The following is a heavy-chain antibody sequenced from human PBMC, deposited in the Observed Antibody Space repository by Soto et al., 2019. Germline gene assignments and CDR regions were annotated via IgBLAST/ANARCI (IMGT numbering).Heavy chain of an antibody. D-gene: IGHD4-17*01. CDR2: INPNSGNT. CDR1: GYIFTNYD. CDR3: ASGLKYGAYSRWFDP. J-gene: IGHJ5*02. V-gene: IGHV1-8*01. Sequence: QVQLVQSGAEVKKPGATVKVSCKASGYIFTNYDINWVRQATGQGLEYLGWINPNSGNTGYVQEVKGRVTMTRNTPINTAYMELNSLRSEDTAVYYCASGLKYGAYSRWFDPWGQGTLVTVSS.